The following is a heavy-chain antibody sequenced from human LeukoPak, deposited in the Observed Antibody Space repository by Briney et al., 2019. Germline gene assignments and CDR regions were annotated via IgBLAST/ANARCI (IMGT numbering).Heavy chain of an antibody. CDR1: GGTFSSYA. CDR2: IIPIFGTA. CDR3: ARMRFYDFWSGYYWFDP. D-gene: IGHD3-3*01. Sequence: SVKVSCKASGGTFSSYAISWVRQAPGQGVEWMGGIIPIFGTANYAQKFQGRVTITADESTSTAYMELSSLRSEDTAVYYCARMRFYDFWSGYYWFDPWGQGTLVTVSS. V-gene: IGHV1-69*01. J-gene: IGHJ5*02.